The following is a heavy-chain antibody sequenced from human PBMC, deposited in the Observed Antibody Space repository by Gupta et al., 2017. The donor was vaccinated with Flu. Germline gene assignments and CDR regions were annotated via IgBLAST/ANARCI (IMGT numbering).Heavy chain of an antibody. Sequence: EVQLLESGGGLVQPGGSLRLSCAASGFTFSNCAMSWVRQVPGKGLEWVSIISGSSGGGTYYADSVRGRFTIARDTSKHTLYLQMNSLRAEDTAIYHCAKGGFVEWFHHVDLWGRGTLVTGSS. V-gene: IGHV3-23*01. CDR1: GFTFSNCA. J-gene: IGHJ2*01. CDR2: ISGSSGGGT. D-gene: IGHD3-3*01. CDR3: AKGGFVEWFHHVDL.